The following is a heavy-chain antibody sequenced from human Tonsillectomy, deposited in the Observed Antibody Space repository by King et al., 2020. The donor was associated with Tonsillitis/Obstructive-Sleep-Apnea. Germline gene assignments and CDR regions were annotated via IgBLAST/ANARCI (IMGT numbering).Heavy chain of an antibody. V-gene: IGHV1-69*12. Sequence: QLVQSGAEVKKPGSSVKLSCKASGGTFSSYDISWVRQAPGQGLEWIGGIIPLVGTANYARKFQGRVTITADESTSIAYMELCGLRPEDTAVYYCARSVATIDYYYYHYMDVWGKGTTVTVSS. D-gene: IGHD5-12*01. CDR2: IIPLVGTA. CDR1: GGTFSSYD. J-gene: IGHJ6*03. CDR3: ARSVATIDYYYYHYMDV.